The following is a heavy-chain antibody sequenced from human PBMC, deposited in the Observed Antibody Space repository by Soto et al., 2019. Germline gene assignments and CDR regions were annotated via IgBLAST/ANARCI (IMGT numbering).Heavy chain of an antibody. CDR2: IYYSGST. CDR1: GGSISSYY. V-gene: IGHV4-59*01. J-gene: IGHJ6*02. D-gene: IGHD6-13*01. CDR3: ARVIQQLVPSYGMDV. Sequence: QVQLQESGPGLVKPSETLSLTCTVSGGSISSYYWSWIRQPPGKGLEWIGYIYYSGSTNYNPSLRSRVTISVDTSKNQFSLKLSSVTAADTAVYYCARVIQQLVPSYGMDVWGQGTTVTVSS.